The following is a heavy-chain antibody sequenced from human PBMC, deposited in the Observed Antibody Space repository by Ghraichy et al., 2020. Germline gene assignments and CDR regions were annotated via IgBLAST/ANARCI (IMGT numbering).Heavy chain of an antibody. V-gene: IGHV4-59*08. D-gene: IGHD4-17*01. Sequence: SETLSLTCTVSGGSISSYYWSWIRQPPGKGLEWIGYIYYSGSTNYNPSLKSRVTISVDTSKNQFSLKLSSVTAADTAVYYCAGDYGDYFFDYWGQGSLVTVSS. J-gene: IGHJ4*02. CDR2: IYYSGST. CDR1: GGSISSYY. CDR3: AGDYGDYFFDY.